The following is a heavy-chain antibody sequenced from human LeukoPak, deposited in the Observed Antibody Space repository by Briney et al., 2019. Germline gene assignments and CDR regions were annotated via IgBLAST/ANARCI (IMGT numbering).Heavy chain of an antibody. D-gene: IGHD6-19*01. J-gene: IGHJ4*02. V-gene: IGHV1-24*01. CDR1: ESSLSDLS. CDR2: FDAENNKM. CDR3: ATDRVYRSSGRSWGFFDY. Sequence: ASVKLSCKISESSLSDLSIHWVREAPGEGLEWMGGFDAENNKMVYSQRFQGRVTMTEDTSADTAYMELTGLRSEDTAMYFCATDRVYRSSGRSWGFFDYWGQGTLVIVSS.